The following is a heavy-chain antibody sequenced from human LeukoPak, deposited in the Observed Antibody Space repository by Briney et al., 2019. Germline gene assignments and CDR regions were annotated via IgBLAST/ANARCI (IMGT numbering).Heavy chain of an antibody. CDR2: INPSGGST. D-gene: IGHD4-23*01. CDR3: ARRGRHDYGGNPRGWFDP. CDR1: GFTFSGYG. J-gene: IGHJ5*02. V-gene: IGHV1-46*01. Sequence: PGGSLRLSCAASGFTFSGYGMHWVRQAPGQVLEWMGIINPSGGSTSYAQKFQGRVTMTRDMSTSTVYMELSSLRSEDTAVYYCARRGRHDYGGNPRGWFDPWGQGTLVTVSS.